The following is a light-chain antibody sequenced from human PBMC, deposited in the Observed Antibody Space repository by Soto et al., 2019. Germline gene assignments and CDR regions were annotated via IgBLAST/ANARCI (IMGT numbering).Light chain of an antibody. J-gene: IGKJ4*01. CDR3: QQANSFPLT. CDR1: QGIRND. CDR2: KAS. Sequence: AIQMTQSPSSLSASVGDRVTISCRASQGIRNDLAWYQQKPGKAPKLLIYKASTLKSGVPSRFSGSGSGTDFTLTISSLQPEDFATYYCQQANSFPLTFGGGTKVDIK. V-gene: IGKV1-6*01.